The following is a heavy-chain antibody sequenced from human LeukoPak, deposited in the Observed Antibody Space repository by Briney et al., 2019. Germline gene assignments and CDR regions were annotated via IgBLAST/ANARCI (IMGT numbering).Heavy chain of an antibody. CDR1: GFTFSSYS. Sequence: PGGSLRLSCAASGFTFSSYSVNWVRQAPGKGLEWVSYISGSSSTIYYADSVKGRFTISRDNAKNSLYLQMNSLRDEDTAVYYCARAFSGSYSPVDYWGQGTLVTVSS. CDR3: ARAFSGSYSPVDY. J-gene: IGHJ4*02. V-gene: IGHV3-48*02. CDR2: ISGSSSTI. D-gene: IGHD1-26*01.